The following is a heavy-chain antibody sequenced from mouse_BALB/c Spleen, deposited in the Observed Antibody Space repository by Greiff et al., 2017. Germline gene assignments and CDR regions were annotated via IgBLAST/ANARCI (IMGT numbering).Heavy chain of an antibody. V-gene: IGHV5-17*02. Sequence: EVQGVESGGGLVQPGGSRKLSCAASGFTFSSFGMHWVRQAPEKGLEWVAYISSGSSTIYYADTVKGRFTISRDNPKNTLFLQMTSLRSEDTAMYYCARRGVYGNPTFMDYWGQGTSVTVSS. D-gene: IGHD2-10*02. CDR3: ARRGVYGNPTFMDY. CDR1: GFTFSSFG. CDR2: ISSGSSTI. J-gene: IGHJ4*01.